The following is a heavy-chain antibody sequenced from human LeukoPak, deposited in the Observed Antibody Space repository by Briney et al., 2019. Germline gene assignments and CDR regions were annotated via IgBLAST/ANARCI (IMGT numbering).Heavy chain of an antibody. V-gene: IGHV3-23*01. CDR3: ARGYYGSGSYMDLVDY. D-gene: IGHD3-10*01. CDR2: ISGSGGST. Sequence: GGSLRLSCAASGFTFSSYAMSWVRQAPGKGLEWVSAISGSGGSTYYADSVKGRFTISRDNSKNTLYLQMNSLRAEDTAVYYCARGYYGSGSYMDLVDYWGQGTLVTVSS. J-gene: IGHJ4*02. CDR1: GFTFSSYA.